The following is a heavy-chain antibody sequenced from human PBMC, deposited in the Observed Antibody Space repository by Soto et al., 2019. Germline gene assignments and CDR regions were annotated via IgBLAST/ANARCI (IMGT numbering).Heavy chain of an antibody. D-gene: IGHD3-10*01. CDR2: IIPILGIA. CDR3: ARSWFGELLCYWHFDL. V-gene: IGHV1-69*02. J-gene: IGHJ2*01. Sequence: QVQLVQSGAEVKKPGSSVKVSCKASGGTFSSYTISWVRQAPGQGLEWMGRIIPILGIANYAQKFQGRVTIAADKPTTKAYMELSSLRSEDTAVYYCARSWFGELLCYWHFDLWGRGTLGTVSS. CDR1: GGTFSSYT.